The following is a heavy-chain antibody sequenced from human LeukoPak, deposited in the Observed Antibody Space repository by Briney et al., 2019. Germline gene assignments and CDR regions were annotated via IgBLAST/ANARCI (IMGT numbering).Heavy chain of an antibody. J-gene: IGHJ4*02. D-gene: IGHD3-10*01. CDR3: ARDNTYYYASGTYSPYPTDH. V-gene: IGHV4-30-4*01. Sequence: PSQTLSLTCTVSGGSISSGDYYWSWIRQPPGKGLEWIGYIYYSGSTYYNPSLKSRVTISVDTSKNQFSLKLSSVTAADTAVYYCARDNTYYYASGTYSPYPTDHWGQGTLVTVSS. CDR2: IYYSGST. CDR1: GGSISSGDYY.